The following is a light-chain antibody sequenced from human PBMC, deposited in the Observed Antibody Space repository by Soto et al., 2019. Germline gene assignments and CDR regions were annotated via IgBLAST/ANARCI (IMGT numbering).Light chain of an antibody. CDR3: QQYSTWPPRYT. J-gene: IGKJ2*01. CDR2: RAS. Sequence: EIVMTQSPATLSVSPGGRATLSCRASQSVSSYLAWYQQRPGQPPRLLIYRASTRATGIPARFSGSGSGTEFSLTISSLQSEDFAVYYCQQYSTWPPRYTFGQGTKLEIK. CDR1: QSVSSY. V-gene: IGKV3-15*01.